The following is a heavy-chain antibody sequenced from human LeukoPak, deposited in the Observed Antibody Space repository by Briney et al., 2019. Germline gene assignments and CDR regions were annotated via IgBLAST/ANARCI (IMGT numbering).Heavy chain of an antibody. V-gene: IGHV4-61*02. CDR1: GGSISSGSYY. Sequence: PSQTLSLTCTVSGGSISSGSYYWSWIRQPAGKGLEWIGRIYTSGSTNYNPSLKSRVTISVDTSKNQFSLKLSSVTAADTAVYYCERDAMVGATYFDYWGQGTLVTVSS. J-gene: IGHJ4*02. CDR3: ERDAMVGATYFDY. D-gene: IGHD1-26*01. CDR2: IYTSGST.